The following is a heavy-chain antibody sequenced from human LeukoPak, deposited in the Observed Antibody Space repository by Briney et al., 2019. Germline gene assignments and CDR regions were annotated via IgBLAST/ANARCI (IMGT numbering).Heavy chain of an antibody. CDR2: ISSSSSYI. CDR1: GFTFSSYS. Sequence: GESLRLSCAASGFTFSSYSMNWVRQAPGKGLEWVSSISSSSSYIYYADSVKGRFTISRDNAKNSLYLQMNSLRAEDTAVYYCARDEYSGYVHFDYWGQGTLVTVSS. D-gene: IGHD5-12*01. V-gene: IGHV3-21*01. J-gene: IGHJ4*02. CDR3: ARDEYSGYVHFDY.